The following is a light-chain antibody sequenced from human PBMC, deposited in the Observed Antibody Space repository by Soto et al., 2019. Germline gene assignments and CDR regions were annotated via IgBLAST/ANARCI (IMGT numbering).Light chain of an antibody. V-gene: IGKV1-9*01. Sequence: IQLTQSASSLSASVGDRVTITCRASQGISSYLAWYQQKPGKAPKLLIYAASTLQSGVPSRFSGSGSGTDFTLTISSLQPEDFATYYCQQLNSYPLMYTFGQGTKLEIK. CDR3: QQLNSYPLMYT. J-gene: IGKJ2*01. CDR1: QGISSY. CDR2: AAS.